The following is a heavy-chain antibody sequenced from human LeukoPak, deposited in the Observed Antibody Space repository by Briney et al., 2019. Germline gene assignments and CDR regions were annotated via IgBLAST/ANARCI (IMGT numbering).Heavy chain of an antibody. Sequence: GASVKVSCKASGYTFTGYYMHWVRQAPGQGLEWMGWINPNSGGTNYAQKFQGRVTMTRDTSINTAYMELSRLRSDDTAVYYCARVPIVVAGYYYMDVWGKGTTVTVSS. CDR1: GYTFTGYY. CDR2: INPNSGGT. J-gene: IGHJ6*03. V-gene: IGHV1-2*02. D-gene: IGHD6-19*01. CDR3: ARVPIVVAGYYYMDV.